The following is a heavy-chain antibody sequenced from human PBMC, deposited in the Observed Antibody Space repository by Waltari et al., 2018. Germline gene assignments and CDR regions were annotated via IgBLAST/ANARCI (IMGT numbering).Heavy chain of an antibody. CDR2: IYYSGST. CDR3: ARRTNYDYVWGSYRSFPNRAFDI. Sequence: QLQLQESGPGLVKPSETLSLTCTVSGGSISSSSYYWGWIRQPPGKGLEWIGSIYYSGSTYYNPPLKSRVTISVDTSKNQFSLKLSSVTAADTAVYYCARRTNYDYVWGSYRSFPNRAFDIWGQGTMVTVSS. J-gene: IGHJ3*02. CDR1: GGSISSSSYY. D-gene: IGHD3-16*02. V-gene: IGHV4-39*01.